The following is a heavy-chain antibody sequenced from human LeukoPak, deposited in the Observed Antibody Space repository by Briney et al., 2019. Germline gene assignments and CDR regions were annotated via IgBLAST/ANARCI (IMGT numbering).Heavy chain of an antibody. Sequence: PGGSLRLSCAASGFTLSTYDMHWVRQVPGKGLEWVSAIGSAGDTYYPDSVKGRFTISRENAKNSLYLQMNSLRAGDTAVYYCARVGAPSVGTDYHCYAMDVWGQGTTVTISS. CDR2: IGSAGDT. D-gene: IGHD6-13*01. V-gene: IGHV3-13*01. CDR3: ARVGAPSVGTDYHCYAMDV. CDR1: GFTLSTYD. J-gene: IGHJ6*02.